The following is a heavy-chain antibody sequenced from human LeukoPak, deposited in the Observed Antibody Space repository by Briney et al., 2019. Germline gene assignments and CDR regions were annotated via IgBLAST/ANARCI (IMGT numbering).Heavy chain of an antibody. D-gene: IGHD2-2*01. J-gene: IGHJ6*02. CDR1: GYTLTELS. V-gene: IGHV1-24*01. CDR3: ATHYCSSTSCYALPMDV. CDR2: FDPEDGET. Sequence: GASVKVSCKVSGYTLTELSMHWVRQAPGKGLEWMGGFDPEDGETIYAQKFQGRVTMTEDTSTDTAYMELSSLRSEDTAVYCCATHYCSSTSCYALPMDVWGQGTTVTVSS.